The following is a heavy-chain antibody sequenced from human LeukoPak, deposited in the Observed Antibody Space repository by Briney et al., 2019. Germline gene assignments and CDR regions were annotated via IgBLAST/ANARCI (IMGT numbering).Heavy chain of an antibody. D-gene: IGHD4-17*01. CDR1: GFTFSSYA. CDR2: ISGSGGSA. J-gene: IGHJ3*02. CDR3: ASYGDDDAFDI. V-gene: IGHV3-23*01. Sequence: GGSLRLSCAASGFTFSSYAMSWVRQAPGKGLEWVSAISGSGGSAYYADSVKGRFTISRDNAKNSLYLQMNSLRAEDTAVYYCASYGDDDAFDIWGQGTMVTVSS.